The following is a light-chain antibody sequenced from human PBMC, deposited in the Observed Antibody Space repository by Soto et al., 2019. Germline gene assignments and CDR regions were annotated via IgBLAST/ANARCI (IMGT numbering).Light chain of an antibody. J-gene: IGLJ1*01. V-gene: IGLV2-11*01. CDR3: CSYAGSYV. CDR2: DVS. Sequence: QSALTQPRSVSGSPGQSVTISCTGTSSDVGGYNYVSWYQQHPGKAPKLMIYDVSKRPSGVPDRFSGSKSGNTASLTISGIQAEDEADYYCCSYAGSYVFGTG. CDR1: SSDVGGYNY.